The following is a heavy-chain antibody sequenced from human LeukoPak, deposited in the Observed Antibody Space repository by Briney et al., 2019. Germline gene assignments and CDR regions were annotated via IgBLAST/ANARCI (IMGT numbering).Heavy chain of an antibody. Sequence: GESLKISCKGSGYHFSTYYIAWVRQMPGKGLEWMGIIYPGDSETRYSPSFQGQVTFSADKSISTAYLQWRSLKASDTAMYYCARQDGSAWYYFDYWGQGTLVTVSS. CDR2: IYPGDSET. V-gene: IGHV5-51*01. D-gene: IGHD6-19*01. J-gene: IGHJ4*02. CDR1: GYHFSTYY. CDR3: ARQDGSAWYYFDY.